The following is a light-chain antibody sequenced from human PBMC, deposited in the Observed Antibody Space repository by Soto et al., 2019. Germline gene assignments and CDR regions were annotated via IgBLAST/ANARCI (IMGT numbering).Light chain of an antibody. CDR2: AAS. J-gene: IGKJ2*01. CDR1: QSISLH. V-gene: IGKV1-39*01. CDR3: QQSYITPYT. Sequence: DIQMTQSPSSLSASVGDTVTITCRASQSISLHLNWYQQKGGKVPKLLIYAASNLYSGVPSRFSGSGSETDFALTISSLQPEDFATYYCQQSYITPYTFGQGTRLEIK.